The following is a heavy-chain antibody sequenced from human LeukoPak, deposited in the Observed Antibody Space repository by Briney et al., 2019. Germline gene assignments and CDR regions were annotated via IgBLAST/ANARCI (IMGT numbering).Heavy chain of an antibody. J-gene: IGHJ4*02. D-gene: IGHD3-9*01. CDR2: IKQDGSEK. V-gene: IGHV3-7*01. Sequence: GGSLKLSCAASGFMFSGYWMTWVRQTPGKRLEWVASIKQDGSEKKYVDSVKGRFTISRDNAKNSLSLEMNSLRAEDTDVYYCARLYGVFSDGAGYCSGWGQGTLVTVSS. CDR3: ARLYGVFSDGAGYCSG. CDR1: GFMFSGYW.